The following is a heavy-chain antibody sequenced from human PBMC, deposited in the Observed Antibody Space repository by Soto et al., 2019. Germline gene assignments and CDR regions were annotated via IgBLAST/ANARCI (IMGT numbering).Heavy chain of an antibody. CDR1: GGSISSGGYY. J-gene: IGHJ3*02. CDR2: IYYSGST. D-gene: IGHD5-18*01. CDR3: ARETGMSRDGYTKSAFDI. V-gene: IGHV4-31*03. Sequence: SETLSLTCTVSGGSISSGGYYWSWIRQHPGTGLEWIRYIYYSGSTYYNPSLKSRVTISVDTSKNHFSLKLSSVTAADTAVYYCARETGMSRDGYTKSAFDIWGQGTMVTVSS.